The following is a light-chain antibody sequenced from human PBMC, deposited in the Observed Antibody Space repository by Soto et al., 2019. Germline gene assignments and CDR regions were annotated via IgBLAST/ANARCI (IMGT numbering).Light chain of an antibody. CDR2: DVS. Sequence: QSALTQPASVSGSPGQSIAISCTGTSSDVGAYNFVSWYQQHPGRAPKLIIYDVSNRLSGVSNRFSGSKSGNPASLTISGLQAEDEADYYCSSYTVSSTYVFGGGTKVTVL. J-gene: IGLJ1*01. CDR1: SSDVGAYNF. CDR3: SSYTVSSTYV. V-gene: IGLV2-14*03.